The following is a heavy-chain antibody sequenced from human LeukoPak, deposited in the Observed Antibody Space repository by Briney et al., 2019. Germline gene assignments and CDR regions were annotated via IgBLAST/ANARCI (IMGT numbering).Heavy chain of an antibody. J-gene: IGHJ5*02. Sequence: GGSLRLSCAASGFTFSSYWMSWVRQVPGKGLEWVANIKKDGSEKKYVDSVKGRLTISRDNAENSLYLQMNSLRVEDTAVYYCVREGGSDWYSGWFDPWGQGTLVTVSS. V-gene: IGHV3-7*03. CDR3: VREGGSDWYSGWFDP. D-gene: IGHD6-19*01. CDR2: IKKDGSEK. CDR1: GFTFSSYW.